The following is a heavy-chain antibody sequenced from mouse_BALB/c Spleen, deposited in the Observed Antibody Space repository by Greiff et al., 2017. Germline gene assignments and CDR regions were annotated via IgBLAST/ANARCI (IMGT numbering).Heavy chain of an antibody. V-gene: IGHV14-1*02. Sequence: VQLQQSGAELVRPGALVKLSCKASGFNIKDYYMHWVKQRPEQGLEWIGWIDPENGNTIYDPKFQGKASITADTSSNTAYLQLSSLTSEDTAVYYCARSLWYRDRAWFADWGQGTLVTVSA. CDR1: GFNIKDYY. CDR2: IDPENGNT. J-gene: IGHJ3*01. D-gene: IGHD2-1*01. CDR3: ARSLWYRDRAWFAD.